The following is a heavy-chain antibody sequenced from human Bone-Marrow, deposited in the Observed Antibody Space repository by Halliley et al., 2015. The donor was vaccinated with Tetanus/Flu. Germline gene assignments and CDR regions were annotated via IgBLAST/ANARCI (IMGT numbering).Heavy chain of an antibody. V-gene: IGHV3-74*03. D-gene: IGHD1-26*01. J-gene: IGHJ3*01. CDR2: INYDGRRT. Sequence: VARINYDGRRTTYAESGKGRFTISRDNARNTVYLQMNTLRGDDTAVYYCARASAQANDGLDLWGRGTRVTVSS. CDR3: ARASAQANDGLDL.